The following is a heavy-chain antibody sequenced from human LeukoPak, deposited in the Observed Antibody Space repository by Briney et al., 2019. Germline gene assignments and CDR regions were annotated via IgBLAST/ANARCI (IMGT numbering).Heavy chain of an antibody. V-gene: IGHV3-21*01. J-gene: IGHJ3*02. CDR1: GFTFSSYS. CDR2: ISSSSSYI. Sequence: AGGSLRLSCAASGFTFSSYSMNWVRQAPGKGLEWVSSISSSSSYIYYADSVKGRFTISRDNAKNSLYLQMNSLRAEDTAVYYCARGLVGASAFDIWGQGTMVTVSS. CDR3: ARGLVGASAFDI. D-gene: IGHD1-26*01.